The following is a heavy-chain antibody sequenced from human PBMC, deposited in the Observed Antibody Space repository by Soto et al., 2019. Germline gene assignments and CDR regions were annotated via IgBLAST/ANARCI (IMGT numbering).Heavy chain of an antibody. CDR3: ARGGRIVDTGIGYYYYHAMDV. CDR2: FNPTGDTA. J-gene: IGHJ6*02. Sequence: ASVKVSCKASGYTFTSYYIHWVRQAPGQGLEWMGIFNPTGDTASYAQKLQGRVTMNRDTSTGTAYVELGSLRSEDTAVYYCARGGRIVDTGIGYYYYHAMDVWGQGTTVTVSS. V-gene: IGHV1-46*01. CDR1: GYTFTSYY. D-gene: IGHD5-18*01.